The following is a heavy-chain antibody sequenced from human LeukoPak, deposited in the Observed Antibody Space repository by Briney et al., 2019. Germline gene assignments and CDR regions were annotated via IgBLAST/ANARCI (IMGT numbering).Heavy chain of an antibody. CDR2: IWDDGSNK. Sequence: SGGSLRLSCAASGFTFSDSGMHWVRQAPGKGLEWVAFIWDDGSNKYYADSVKGRFTISRDNSMNTLYVQMNSLRAEDTAVYYCARGRGNHPYFDFWGQGTLVTVSS. V-gene: IGHV3-33*01. D-gene: IGHD3-16*01. J-gene: IGHJ4*02. CDR1: GFTFSDSG. CDR3: ARGRGNHPYFDF.